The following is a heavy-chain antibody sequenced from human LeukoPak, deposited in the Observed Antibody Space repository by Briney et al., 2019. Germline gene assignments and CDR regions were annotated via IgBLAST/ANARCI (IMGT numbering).Heavy chain of an antibody. Sequence: GGSLRLSCAASGFTFSSYSMNWVRQAPGKGLEWVSFISSSSTYIYYADSVKGRFTIPRDNTKNSLYLQMNSLRAEDTAVYYCARGYYDSSVPPPWGQGTLVTVSS. V-gene: IGHV3-21*01. CDR1: GFTFSSYS. CDR2: ISSSSTYI. CDR3: ARGYYDSSVPPP. J-gene: IGHJ5*02. D-gene: IGHD3-22*01.